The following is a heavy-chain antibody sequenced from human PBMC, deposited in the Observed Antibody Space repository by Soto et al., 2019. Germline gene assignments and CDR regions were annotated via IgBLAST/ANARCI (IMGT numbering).Heavy chain of an antibody. CDR1: GGSISSGGYY. CDR2: IYYSGST. J-gene: IGHJ5*02. D-gene: IGHD2-15*01. CDR3: ARVGYCSGGSCYLAWFEP. Sequence: PSETLSLTCTVSGGSISSGGYYWSWIRQHPGKGLEWIGYIYYSGSTYYNPSLKSRVTISVDTSKNQFSLKLSSVTAADTAVYYCARVGYCSGGSCYLAWFEPWGQGTLVTVSS. V-gene: IGHV4-31*03.